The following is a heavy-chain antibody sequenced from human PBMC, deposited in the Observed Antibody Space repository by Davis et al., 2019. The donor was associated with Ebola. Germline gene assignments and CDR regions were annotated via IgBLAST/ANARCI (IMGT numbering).Heavy chain of an antibody. D-gene: IGHD2-8*01. CDR3: AHIGLTQNVFDI. CDR1: GFTFSSYG. Sequence: PGGSLRLSCAASGFTFSSYGMHWVRQAPGKGLEWEAVIWYDGSNKYYADSVKGRFTISRDNSKNTLYLQMNSLGVEDTAVYYCAHIGLTQNVFDIWGQGTMVTVSS. V-gene: IGHV3-33*01. CDR2: IWYDGSNK. J-gene: IGHJ3*02.